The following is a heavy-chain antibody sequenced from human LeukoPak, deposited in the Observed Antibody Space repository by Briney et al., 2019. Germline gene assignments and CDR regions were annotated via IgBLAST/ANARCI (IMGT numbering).Heavy chain of an antibody. V-gene: IGHV3-21*01. CDR1: GFTFSTYS. D-gene: IGHD2-21*01. Sequence: GGSLRLSCAASGFTFSTYSMNWVRQAPGKGLEWVSSISVDNTYIYYTHSVKGRFTISRDNSKNTLYLQMNSLRAEDTAVYYCAKDAEGAVVIASRFDPWGQGTLVTVSS. CDR2: ISVDNTYI. J-gene: IGHJ5*02. CDR3: AKDAEGAVVIASRFDP.